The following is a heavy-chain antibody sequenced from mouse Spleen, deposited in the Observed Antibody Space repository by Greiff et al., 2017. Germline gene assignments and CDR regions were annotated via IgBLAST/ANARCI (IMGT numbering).Heavy chain of an antibody. J-gene: IGHJ3*01. CDR1: GFSLTNYA. V-gene: IGHV2-4-1*01. CDR2: IWSDGST. D-gene: IGHD3-3*01. Sequence: QVQLKQSGPGLVAPSQSLSITCTVSGFSLTNYAVHWVRQSPGKGLEWLGMIWSDGSTDYHAAFISRLSITKDNSKSQVFFKMNSLQADDTAIYYCARGGQLFTYWGQGTLVTVSA. CDR3: ARGGQLFTY.